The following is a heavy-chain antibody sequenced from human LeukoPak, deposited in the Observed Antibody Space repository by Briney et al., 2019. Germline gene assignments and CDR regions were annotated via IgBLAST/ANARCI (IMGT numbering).Heavy chain of an antibody. CDR2: IYYSGST. CDR1: GDSFSSVDYY. V-gene: IGHV4-39*07. Sequence: PSETLSLTCTVSGDSFSSVDYYWGWIRQPPGKGLEWIGNIYYSGSTYYNPSLKSRVTISLDTSKNQFSLKLSSVTAADTAVYYCARGLRYFDWRKTHYYYYYYMDVWGKGTTVTVSS. J-gene: IGHJ6*03. D-gene: IGHD3-9*01. CDR3: ARGLRYFDWRKTHYYYYYYMDV.